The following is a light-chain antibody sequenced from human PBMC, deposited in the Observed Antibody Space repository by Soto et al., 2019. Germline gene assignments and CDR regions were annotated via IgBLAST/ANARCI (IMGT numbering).Light chain of an antibody. V-gene: IGKV3D-15*01. CDR1: QSVTSN. CDR3: QQYNSWPPLT. Sequence: EIVMTQSPATLPVSPGERATLSCRASQSVTSNLAWYQQKPGQAPRLLIYGASTRATGIPARFSGSGAGTEFPLNISSLQSEDFAVYYCQQYNSWPPLTFGGGTKVEIK. J-gene: IGKJ4*01. CDR2: GAS.